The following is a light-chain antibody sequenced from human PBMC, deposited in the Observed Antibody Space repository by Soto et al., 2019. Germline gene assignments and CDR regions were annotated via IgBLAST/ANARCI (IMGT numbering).Light chain of an antibody. Sequence: DIQMPQSPSTLSASVGDRVTITCRASQSISSWLAWYQQKPGKAPKLLIYDASNLESGVPSRFSGSGSGTEFTLTISSLQPDDFATYYCQHYNTYWTVGQGTKVDIK. CDR1: QSISSW. CDR2: DAS. CDR3: QHYNTYWT. V-gene: IGKV1-5*01. J-gene: IGKJ1*01.